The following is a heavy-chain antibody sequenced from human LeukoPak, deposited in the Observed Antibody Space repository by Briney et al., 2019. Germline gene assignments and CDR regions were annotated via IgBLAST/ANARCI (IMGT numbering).Heavy chain of an antibody. CDR2: LYYTGST. D-gene: IGHD2-2*01. V-gene: IGHV4-39*01. CDR3: ARLIGTRAFDY. Sequence: SETLSLTCTVSGGSISSTSYFWGWIRQPPGKGLEWVAILYYTGSTYYNPFLKSRVTMSVDASKNQFSLEVSSVPAADTAVYYCARLIGTRAFDYWGQGSLVTVSS. CDR1: GGSISSTSYF. J-gene: IGHJ4*02.